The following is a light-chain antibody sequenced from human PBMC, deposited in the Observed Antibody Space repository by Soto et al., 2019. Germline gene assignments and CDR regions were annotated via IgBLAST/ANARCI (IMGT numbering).Light chain of an antibody. Sequence: EIVLTQSPATLSLSPGERATLSCRASQSVGSYLAWYQQKPGQAPRLLIYEASKRATGIPARFSGSGSGTDFTLTISSLEPEDFAVYYCQQRSNWPRTFGQGTKVELK. CDR3: QQRSNWPRT. CDR1: QSVGSY. CDR2: EAS. J-gene: IGKJ1*01. V-gene: IGKV3-11*01.